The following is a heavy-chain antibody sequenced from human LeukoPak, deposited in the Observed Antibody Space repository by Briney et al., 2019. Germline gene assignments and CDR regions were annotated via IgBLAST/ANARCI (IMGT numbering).Heavy chain of an antibody. J-gene: IGHJ5*02. V-gene: IGHV1-69*13. Sequence: ASVKVSCKASGGTFSSYAISWVRQAPGQGLEWMGWINPNSGGTNYAQKFQGRVTITADESTSTAYMELSSLRSEDTAVYYCARVHSGYYLNWFDPWGQGTLVTVSS. CDR3: ARVHSGYYLNWFDP. CDR1: GGTFSSYA. D-gene: IGHD3-22*01. CDR2: INPNSGGT.